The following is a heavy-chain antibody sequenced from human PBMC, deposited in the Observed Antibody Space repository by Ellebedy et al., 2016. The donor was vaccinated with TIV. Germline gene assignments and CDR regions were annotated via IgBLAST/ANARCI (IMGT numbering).Heavy chain of an antibody. CDR3: AKAAGGHIVVVTADY. CDR1: GLTFSSYS. V-gene: IGHV3-48*04. Sequence: GGSLTLSXAAAGLTFSSYSMNWVRQAPGKGLEWVSYISSSGSTIYYADSVKGRFTISRDNAKNSLYLQMNSLRAEDTALYYCAKAAGGHIVVVTADYWGQGTLVTVSS. CDR2: ISSSGSTI. D-gene: IGHD2-21*02. J-gene: IGHJ4*02.